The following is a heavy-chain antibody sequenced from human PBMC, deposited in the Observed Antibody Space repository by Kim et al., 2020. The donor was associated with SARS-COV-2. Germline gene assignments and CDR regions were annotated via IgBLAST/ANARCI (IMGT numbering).Heavy chain of an antibody. Sequence: FQGRVTMTRDTSPSTVYMELSSLRSEDTAVYYCARPARIAAAGTEWYFDLWGRGTLVTVSS. CDR3: ARPARIAAAGTEWYFDL. J-gene: IGHJ2*01. D-gene: IGHD6-13*01. V-gene: IGHV1-46*01.